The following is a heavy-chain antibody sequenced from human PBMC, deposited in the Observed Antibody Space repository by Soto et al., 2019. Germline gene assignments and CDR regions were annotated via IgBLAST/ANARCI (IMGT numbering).Heavy chain of an antibody. Sequence: EVQLVESGGGLVRPGGSLRLSCAASGFTFSSYWMHWVRQVPGKGLVWVSRMDEDGGTTDYADSVKGRFTISRDNAKNTLYLQMNRLNVEDTAVYYCARDLSGRADVWGQGTTVTVSS. CDR1: GFTFSSYW. J-gene: IGHJ6*02. V-gene: IGHV3-74*01. D-gene: IGHD3-10*01. CDR3: ARDLSGRADV. CDR2: MDEDGGTT.